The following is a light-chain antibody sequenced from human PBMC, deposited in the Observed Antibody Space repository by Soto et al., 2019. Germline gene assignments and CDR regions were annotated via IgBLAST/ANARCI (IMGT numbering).Light chain of an antibody. J-gene: IGLJ2*01. V-gene: IGLV1-44*01. CDR2: SNN. CDR1: SSNIGSNT. Sequence: QSVLTQPPSASGTPGQRVTISCSGSSSNIGSNTVNWYQQLPGTAPKLLIYSNNQRPSGVPDRFSGSKSGTSAPLAISGLQSEDEADYYCAAWDDSLKAVFGGGTKLTVL. CDR3: AAWDDSLKAV.